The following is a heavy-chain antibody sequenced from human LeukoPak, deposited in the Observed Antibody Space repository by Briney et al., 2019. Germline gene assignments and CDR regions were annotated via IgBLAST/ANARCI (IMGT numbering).Heavy chain of an antibody. CDR2: ISGSGGST. Sequence: GGSLRLSCAASGFTFSSYAMSWVRQAPGKGLEWVSAISGSGGSTYYADSVKGRLTISRDNSKNTLYLQMNSLRAEDTAVYYCAKDLRGATTPFDYWGQGTLVTVSS. CDR3: AKDLRGATTPFDY. V-gene: IGHV3-23*01. J-gene: IGHJ4*02. CDR1: GFTFSSYA. D-gene: IGHD1-26*01.